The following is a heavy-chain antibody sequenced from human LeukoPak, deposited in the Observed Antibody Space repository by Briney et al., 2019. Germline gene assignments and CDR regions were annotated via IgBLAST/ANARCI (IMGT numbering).Heavy chain of an antibody. CDR3: ARGGFGELLLDNWFDP. J-gene: IGHJ5*02. D-gene: IGHD3-10*01. V-gene: IGHV4-59*01. Sequence: SETLSLTCTVSGGSISSYYWSWIRQPSGKGLEWIGYIYYSGSTNYNPSLKSRVTISVDTSKNQFSLKLSSVAAADTAVYYCARGGFGELLLDNWFDPWGQGTLVTVSS. CDR1: GGSISSYY. CDR2: IYYSGST.